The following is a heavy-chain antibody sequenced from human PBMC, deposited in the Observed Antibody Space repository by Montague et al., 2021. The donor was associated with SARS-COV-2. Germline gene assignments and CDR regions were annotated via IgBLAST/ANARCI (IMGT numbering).Heavy chain of an antibody. J-gene: IGHJ1*01. CDR1: GGSISSFY. CDR3: ARGPVVRGVISPEYFQL. V-gene: IGHV4-59*01. Sequence: SETLSLTCTVSGGSISSFYWSWIRQPPGKGLEWIGYIFYNGSTNYNPSLESRVSMSADTSKKQFSLGLSSVTAADTAVYFCARGPVVRGVISPEYFQLWGQGTLVTVSS. CDR2: IFYNGST. D-gene: IGHD3-10*01.